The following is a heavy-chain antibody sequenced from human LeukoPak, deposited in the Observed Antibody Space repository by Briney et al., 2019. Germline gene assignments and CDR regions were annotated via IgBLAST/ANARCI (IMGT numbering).Heavy chain of an antibody. J-gene: IGHJ4*02. CDR3: ARDQPFHGYCGGGSCYSW. Sequence: ASVKVSCKASGYTFTGYYMHWVRQAPGQGLEWMGWINPNSGGTNYAQKFQGRVTMTRDTSISTAYMELSRLRSDDTAVYYCARDQPFHGYCGGGSCYSWWGQGTLVTVSS. D-gene: IGHD2-15*01. V-gene: IGHV1-2*02. CDR1: GYTFTGYY. CDR2: INPNSGGT.